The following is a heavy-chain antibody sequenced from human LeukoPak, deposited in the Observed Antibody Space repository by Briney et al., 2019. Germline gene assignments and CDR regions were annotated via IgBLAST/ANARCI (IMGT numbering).Heavy chain of an antibody. CDR2: IYGDDET. Sequence: PGGSLRLSCAASGFTITTDYMNWVRQAPGKGLEWVSVIYGDDETNYADSVKGRFTISRDNSKNTLYLQMNSLRADDTAVYYCAREAVMPVAPVKIGTSDRPPYEYYGLDVWGQGTTLTVS. CDR1: GFTITTDY. CDR3: AREAVMPVAPVKIGTSDRPPYEYYGLDV. D-gene: IGHD1/OR15-1a*01. V-gene: IGHV3-53*01. J-gene: IGHJ6*02.